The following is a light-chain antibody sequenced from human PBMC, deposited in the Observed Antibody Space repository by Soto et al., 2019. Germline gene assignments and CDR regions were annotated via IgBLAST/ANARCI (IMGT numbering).Light chain of an antibody. Sequence: EIVLTQSPGTLSLSPGERATLSCRASQSVSSGYLAWYQRRPGQAPRLLIYLASTRATGIPSRFSGTGSGTEFTLTISNLQPDDFATYFCQQYNSFSLITFGQGTKVDIK. CDR1: QSVSSGY. J-gene: IGKJ1*01. CDR2: LAS. V-gene: IGKV3-20*01. CDR3: QQYNSFSLIT.